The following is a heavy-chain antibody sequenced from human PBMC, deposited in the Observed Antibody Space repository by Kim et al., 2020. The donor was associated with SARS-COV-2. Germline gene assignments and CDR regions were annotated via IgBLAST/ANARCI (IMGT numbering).Heavy chain of an antibody. CDR2: IKQDGSEK. D-gene: IGHD3-10*01. CDR3: ARGDRTTRLRGLIYWYFEL. J-gene: IGHJ2*01. V-gene: IGHV3-7*01. Sequence: GGSLRLSCAASGFTFSSYWMSWVRQAPGKGLEWVATIKQDGSEKYYVDSVKGRFTIARDNAKNSLYLQMNSLRAEDTAVYYCARGDRTTRLRGLIYWYFELWGRGTLVPVSS. CDR1: GFTFSSYW.